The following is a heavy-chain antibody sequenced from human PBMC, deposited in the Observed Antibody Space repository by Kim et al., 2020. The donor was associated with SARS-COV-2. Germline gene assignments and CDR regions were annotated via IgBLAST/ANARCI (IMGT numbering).Heavy chain of an antibody. CDR3: AREIIGSPVYFFYHAMDV. CDR1: GYSITSDYF. D-gene: IGHD2-15*01. Sequence: SETLSLTCTVSGYSITSDYFWGWIRQPPGKGLEWIGSIFHTESTSINPALKSRVTISVDTSKNQFSMRLSSVAAADTAAYYCAREIIGSPVYFFYHAMDVWGRGARVTVSS. V-gene: IGHV4-38-2*02. J-gene: IGHJ6*02. CDR2: IFHTEST.